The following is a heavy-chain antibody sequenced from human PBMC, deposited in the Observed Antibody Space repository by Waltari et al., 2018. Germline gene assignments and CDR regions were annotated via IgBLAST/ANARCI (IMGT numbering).Heavy chain of an antibody. CDR3: ARGGVVPAAIWFDP. D-gene: IGHD2-2*01. Sequence: QVQLQESGPGLVKPSQTLSLTCTVSGGSISSGSYYWSWIRQPAGKGLEWIGRIYTSGSTNYNPSLKSRVTISVDTSKNQFSLKLSSVTAADTAVYYCARGGVVPAAIWFDPWGQGTLVTVSS. CDR1: GGSISSGSYY. CDR2: IYTSGST. V-gene: IGHV4-61*02. J-gene: IGHJ5*02.